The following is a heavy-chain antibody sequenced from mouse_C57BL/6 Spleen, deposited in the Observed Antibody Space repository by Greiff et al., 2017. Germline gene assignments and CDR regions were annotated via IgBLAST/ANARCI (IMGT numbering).Heavy chain of an antibody. J-gene: IGHJ1*03. Sequence: VQLKQSGGGLVKPGGSLKLSCAASGFTFSDYGMHWVRQAPEKGLEWVAYISSGSSTIYYADTVKGRFTISRDNAKNTLFLQMTSLRSEDTAMYYCARRDYRSPHWYFDVWGTGTTVTVSS. CDR1: GFTFSDYG. CDR3: ARRDYRSPHWYFDV. CDR2: ISSGSSTI. D-gene: IGHD1-1*01. V-gene: IGHV5-17*01.